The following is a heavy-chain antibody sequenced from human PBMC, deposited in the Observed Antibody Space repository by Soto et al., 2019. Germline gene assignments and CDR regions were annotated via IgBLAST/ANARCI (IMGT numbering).Heavy chain of an antibody. D-gene: IGHD3-10*01. CDR2: IWYDGSNK. V-gene: IGHV3-33*01. Sequence: LRLSCAASGFTFSSYGMHWVRQAPGKGLEWVAVIWYDGSNKYYADSVKGRFTISRDNSKNTLYLQMNSLRAEDTAVYYCARDRITMVRGKKNYGMDVWGQGTTVTV. J-gene: IGHJ6*02. CDR3: ARDRITMVRGKKNYGMDV. CDR1: GFTFSSYG.